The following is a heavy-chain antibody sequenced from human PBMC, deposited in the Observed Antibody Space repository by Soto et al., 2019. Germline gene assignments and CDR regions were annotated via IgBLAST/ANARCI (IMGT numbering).Heavy chain of an antibody. CDR1: GFTVSNNY. CDR3: ARPDTVRGVSY. V-gene: IGHV3-66*01. D-gene: IGHD3-10*01. J-gene: IGHJ4*02. CDR2: IYSGGST. Sequence: EVQLVESGGGLVQPGGSLRLSCVVSGFTVSNNYMSWVRQAPGKWLEWVSVIYSGGSTSYINSVKGRFTISRDNSKNTVYLQMNSLRAEDTAVYYCARPDTVRGVSYWGQGTLVTVSS.